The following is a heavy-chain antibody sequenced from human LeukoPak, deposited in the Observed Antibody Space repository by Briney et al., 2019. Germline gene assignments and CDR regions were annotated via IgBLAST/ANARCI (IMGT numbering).Heavy chain of an antibody. Sequence: SETLSLTCTVSGSISSYYWSWIRRPPGKGLEWIGYIYTSGSTNYNPSLKSRVTISVDTSKNQSSLDLSSVTAADTAVYYCARQKCTSTSCLTKNAFDVWGQGTMVTVSS. D-gene: IGHD2-2*01. CDR1: GSISSYY. J-gene: IGHJ3*01. V-gene: IGHV4-4*09. CDR3: ARQKCTSTSCLTKNAFDV. CDR2: IYTSGST.